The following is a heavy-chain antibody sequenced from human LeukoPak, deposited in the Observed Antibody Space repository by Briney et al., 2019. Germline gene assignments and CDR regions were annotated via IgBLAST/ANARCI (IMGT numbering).Heavy chain of an antibody. CDR1: GGTFSSYA. V-gene: IGHV1-69*05. CDR3: AMGGAAAGTTY. D-gene: IGHD6-13*01. J-gene: IGHJ4*02. CDR2: IIPIFGTA. Sequence: ASVKVSCKASGGTFSSYAISWARQAPGQGLEWMGGIIPIFGTANYAQKFQGRVTITTDESTSTAYMELSSLRSEDTAVYYCAMGGAAAGTTYWGQGTLVTVSS.